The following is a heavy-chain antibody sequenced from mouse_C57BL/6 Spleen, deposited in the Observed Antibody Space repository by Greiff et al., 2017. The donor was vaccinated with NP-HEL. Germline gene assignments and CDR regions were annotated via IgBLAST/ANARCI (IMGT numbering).Heavy chain of an antibody. CDR1: GYTFTDYY. J-gene: IGHJ3*01. CDR2: INPNNGGT. CDR3: ALRRGFAY. Sequence: EVQLQQSGPELVKPGASVKISCKASGYTFTDYYMNWVKQSHGKSLEWIGDINPNNGGTSYNQKFKGKATLTVDKSSSTAYMELRSLTAEDSAVYYCALRRGFAYWGQGTLVTVSA. V-gene: IGHV1-26*01.